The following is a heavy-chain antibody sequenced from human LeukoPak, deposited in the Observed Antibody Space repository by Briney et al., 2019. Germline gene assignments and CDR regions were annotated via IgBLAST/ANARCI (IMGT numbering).Heavy chain of an antibody. D-gene: IGHD2-2*01. CDR2: IWYDGSNK. Sequence: GGSLRLSCAASGFTFSSYGMHWVRQAPGKGLEWVAVIWYDGSNKYYADSVKGRFTISRDNSKNTLYLQMNSLRAEDTAVYYCARDIVVVPAAAYYYYYGMDVWGQGTTATVSS. J-gene: IGHJ6*02. CDR3: ARDIVVVPAAAYYYYYGMDV. V-gene: IGHV3-33*01. CDR1: GFTFSSYG.